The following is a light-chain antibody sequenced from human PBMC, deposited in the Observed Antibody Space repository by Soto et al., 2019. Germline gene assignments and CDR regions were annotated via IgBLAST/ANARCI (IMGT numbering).Light chain of an antibody. CDR3: AAWDDSLNALV. V-gene: IGLV1-44*01. CDR1: SSNIGSNT. J-gene: IGLJ1*01. CDR2: SNN. Sequence: QSVLTQPPSASGTPGQRVTISCSGSSSNIGSNTVSWYQQVPGTAPKLLIYSNNQRPSGVPDRFSGSKSGTSAFLATSGLQSEDEADYYCAAWDDSLNALVFGTGTKVTVL.